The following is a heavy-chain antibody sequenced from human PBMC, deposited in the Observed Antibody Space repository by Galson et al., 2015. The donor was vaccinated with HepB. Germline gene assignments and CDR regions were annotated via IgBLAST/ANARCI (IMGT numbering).Heavy chain of an antibody. Sequence: SVKVSCKASGYTFTSYGISWVRQAPGQGLEWMGWISAYNGNTNYAQKLQGRVTMTTDTSTSTAYMELRSLRSDDTAVYYCARNYDSSGYYETQYYYYGMDVWGQGTTVTVSS. CDR3: ARNYDSSGYYETQYYYYGMDV. J-gene: IGHJ6*02. D-gene: IGHD3-22*01. CDR2: ISAYNGNT. V-gene: IGHV1-18*04. CDR1: GYTFTSYG.